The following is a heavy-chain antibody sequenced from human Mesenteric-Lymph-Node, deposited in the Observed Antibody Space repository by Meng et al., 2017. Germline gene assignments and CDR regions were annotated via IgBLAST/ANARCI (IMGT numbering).Heavy chain of an antibody. Sequence: GESLKISCAASGFTFSSYAMHWVRQAPGKGLEWVAVISYDGSNKYYADSVKGRFTISRDNSKNTLYLQMNSLRAEDTAVYYCTTVKGWAPFDPWGQGTLVTVSS. CDR2: ISYDGSNK. J-gene: IGHJ5*02. CDR3: TTVKGWAPFDP. V-gene: IGHV3-30*01. CDR1: GFTFSSYA. D-gene: IGHD1-26*01.